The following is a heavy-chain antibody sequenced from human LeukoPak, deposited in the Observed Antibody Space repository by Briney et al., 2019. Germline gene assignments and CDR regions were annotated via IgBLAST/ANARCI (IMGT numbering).Heavy chain of an antibody. CDR1: GFTFRRYA. V-gene: IGHV3-23*01. Sequence: GGSLRLSCAASGFTFRRYAMSWVRQAPGKGLEWVSAITGSGGSTYYADSVKGRFTIYRDNSKSTLYLQMNSLRPEDTAVYFCARCGSDCYILDYWGQGTLVTVSS. CDR3: ARCGSDCYILDY. J-gene: IGHJ4*02. CDR2: ITGSGGST. D-gene: IGHD2-21*02.